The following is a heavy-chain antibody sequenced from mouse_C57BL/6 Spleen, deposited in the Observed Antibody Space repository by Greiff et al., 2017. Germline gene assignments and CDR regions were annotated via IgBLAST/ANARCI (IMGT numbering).Heavy chain of an antibody. V-gene: IGHV1-55*01. CDR1: GYTFTSYW. CDR3: ARYLTTVVAPLDY. Sequence: QVQLQQPGAELVKPGASVKMSCKASGYTFTSYWITWVKQRPGQGLEWIGDIYPGSGSTNYNEKFKSKATLTVDTSSSTAYMQLSSLTSEDSAVYYCARYLTTVVAPLDYWGQGTTLTVSS. J-gene: IGHJ2*01. D-gene: IGHD1-1*01. CDR2: IYPGSGST.